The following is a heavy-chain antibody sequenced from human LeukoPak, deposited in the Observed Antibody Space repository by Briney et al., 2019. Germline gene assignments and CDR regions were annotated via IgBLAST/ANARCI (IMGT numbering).Heavy chain of an antibody. CDR1: GGSISSYY. CDR2: IYYSGST. Sequence: SETLSLTCTVSGGSISSYYWSWIRQPPGKGLEWIGYIYYSGSTNYNPSLKSRVTISVDTSKNQFSLKLSSVTAADTAVYYCARASSVAGRGHDAFDIWGQGTMVTVSS. D-gene: IGHD6-19*01. V-gene: IGHV4-59*01. J-gene: IGHJ3*02. CDR3: ARASSVAGRGHDAFDI.